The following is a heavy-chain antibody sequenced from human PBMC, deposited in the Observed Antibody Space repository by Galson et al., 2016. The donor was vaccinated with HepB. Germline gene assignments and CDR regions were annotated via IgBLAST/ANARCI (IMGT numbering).Heavy chain of an antibody. CDR3: AREAERWNYLDY. D-gene: IGHD5-24*01. CDR1: GYIFRTYP. V-gene: IGHV3-30*04. J-gene: IGHJ4*02. CDR2: ISSDGSNE. Sequence: SLRLSCAASGYIFRTYPMHWVRQAPGKGLEWMAVISSDGSNEWYADSVKGRSTISRDNSQNTLSLQMSSLRPEDTAAYYCAREAERWNYLDYWGQGALVTVSS.